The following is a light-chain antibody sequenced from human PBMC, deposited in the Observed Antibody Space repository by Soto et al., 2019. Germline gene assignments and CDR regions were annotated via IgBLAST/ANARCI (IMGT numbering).Light chain of an antibody. J-gene: IGKJ5*01. CDR1: QVVNTN. CDR2: DAS. CDR3: HQYGSSPQT. Sequence: NVVTQSLSTVSVYPGEGVPLSCRASQVVNTNLAWYQQKPDQAPSLLIYDASSRATGIPDRFSGSGSGTDFTLAITRLEPEDFALYYCHQYGSSPQTFGQGTLMEI. V-gene: IGKV3-20*01.